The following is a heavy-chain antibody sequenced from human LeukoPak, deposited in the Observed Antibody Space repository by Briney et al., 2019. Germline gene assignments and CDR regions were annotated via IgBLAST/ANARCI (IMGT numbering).Heavy chain of an antibody. Sequence: GGSLRLSCAASGFTFCSYWMSWVRQAPGKGLEWVANIKQDGSEKYYVDSVKGRFTISRDNAKNSLYLQMNRLRAADTAVYYCARDPRYCSSTSCAGGNWFDPWGQGTLVTVSS. CDR1: GFTFCSYW. J-gene: IGHJ5*02. V-gene: IGHV3-7*04. CDR2: IKQDGSEK. D-gene: IGHD2-2*01. CDR3: ARDPRYCSSTSCAGGNWFDP.